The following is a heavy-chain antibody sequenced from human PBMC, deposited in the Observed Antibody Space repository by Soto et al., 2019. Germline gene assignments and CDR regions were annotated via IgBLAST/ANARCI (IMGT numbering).Heavy chain of an antibody. V-gene: IGHV3-53*02. CDR2: IYSDGKT. CDR3: GGEGGGGYYDSSGYMAV. CDR1: GITVSTNY. D-gene: IGHD3-22*01. Sequence: EVQLVETGGGLIQPGGSLRLSCAASGITVSTNYMSWVRQAPGKGLEWVSVIYSDGKTFYADSVKGRFTISRDNSQNTVSLERNSLRAEDTAGYYCGGEGGGGYYDSSGYMAVWGQGTLVTVSS. J-gene: IGHJ4*02.